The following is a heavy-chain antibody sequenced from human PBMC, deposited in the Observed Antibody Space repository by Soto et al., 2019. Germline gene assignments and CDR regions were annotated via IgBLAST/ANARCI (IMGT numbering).Heavy chain of an antibody. CDR2: IWYDGSNK. V-gene: IGHV3-33*01. CDR3: ARDGVQLRSSDAFDI. J-gene: IGHJ3*02. D-gene: IGHD1-1*01. Sequence: WGSLRLSCAASGFTFSSYGMPWVRQAPGKGLDRVAVIWYDGSNKYYADSVKGRFTISRDNSKNTLYLQMNSLRAEDTAVYYCARDGVQLRSSDAFDIWGQGTMVTVSS. CDR1: GFTFSSYG.